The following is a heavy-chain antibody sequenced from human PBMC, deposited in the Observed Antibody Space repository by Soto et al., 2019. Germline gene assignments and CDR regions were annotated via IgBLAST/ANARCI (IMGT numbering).Heavy chain of an antibody. CDR2: IYSGGST. V-gene: IGHV3-53*04. J-gene: IGHJ3*02. D-gene: IGHD5-12*01. CDR1: GFTVSSNY. CDR3: ARGRSGYADAFDI. Sequence: EVQLVESGGGLVQPGGSLRLSCAASGFTVSSNYMSWVRQAPGKGLEWVSVIYSGGSTYYADSVKGRFTISRHNSKNTLYLQMNSLRTEDTAVYYCARGRSGYADAFDIWGQGTMVTVSS.